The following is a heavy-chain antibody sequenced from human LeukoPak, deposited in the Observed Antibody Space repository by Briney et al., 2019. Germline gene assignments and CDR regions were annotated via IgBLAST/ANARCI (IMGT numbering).Heavy chain of an antibody. Sequence: SETLSLTCTVSGGSISSYYWSWIRQPPGKGLEWIGYIYYSGSTNYNPSLKSRVTISVDTSKNQFSLKLSSVTAADTAVYYCARGAKLWFGELVYFDYWGQGTLVTVSS. CDR1: GGSISSYY. D-gene: IGHD3-10*01. J-gene: IGHJ4*02. CDR2: IYYSGST. CDR3: ARGAKLWFGELVYFDY. V-gene: IGHV4-59*01.